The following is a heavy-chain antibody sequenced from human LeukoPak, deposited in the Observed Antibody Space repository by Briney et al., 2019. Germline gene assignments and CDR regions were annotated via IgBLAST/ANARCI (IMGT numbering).Heavy chain of an antibody. Sequence: GGSLRLSCLASGLTFRNYAMNWVRQAPGKGLEWVSSINAGSSYIYYADSVKGRFTISRDNAKNSLFLQMNSLRAEDTAVYYCAVDMVRGVIIEWGQGTLVTVSS. CDR1: GLTFRNYA. D-gene: IGHD3-10*01. J-gene: IGHJ4*02. CDR2: INAGSSYI. CDR3: AVDMVRGVIIE. V-gene: IGHV3-21*01.